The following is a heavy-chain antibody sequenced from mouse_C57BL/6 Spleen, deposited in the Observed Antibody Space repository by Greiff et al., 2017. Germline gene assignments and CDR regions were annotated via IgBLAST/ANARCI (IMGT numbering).Heavy chain of an antibody. D-gene: IGHD2-5*01. V-gene: IGHV1-18*01. J-gene: IGHJ1*03. CDR2: INPNNGGT. CDR3: ARAPYYSNYVWYFDV. CDR1: GYTFTDYN. Sequence: EVQLQQPGPELVKPGASVKIPCKASGYTFTDYNMAWVKQSHGKSLEWIGDINPNNGGTIYNQKFKGKATLTVDTSSRPAYMELRSLTSEDTAVYYCARAPYYSNYVWYFDVWGTGTTVTVSS.